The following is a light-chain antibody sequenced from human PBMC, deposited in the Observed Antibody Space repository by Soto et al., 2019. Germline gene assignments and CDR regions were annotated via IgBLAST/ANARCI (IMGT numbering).Light chain of an antibody. Sequence: QSALAQPASVSGSPGQSITISCTGTSSDVGAYNSVSWYQQHPHRAPQVIIYKGTQRPSGVSNRFSGSTSGNAASLTISALQTDDEADYFCSSSAPDSTDVCGTGTKVTVL. J-gene: IGLJ1*01. V-gene: IGLV2-23*01. CDR1: SSDVGAYNS. CDR2: KGT. CDR3: SSSAPDSTDV.